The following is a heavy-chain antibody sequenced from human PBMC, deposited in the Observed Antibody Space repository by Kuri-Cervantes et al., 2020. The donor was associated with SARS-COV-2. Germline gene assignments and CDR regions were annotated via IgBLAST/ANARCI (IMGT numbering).Heavy chain of an antibody. D-gene: IGHD2-15*01. Sequence: ASVKVSCKASGYTFTGYYMHRVRQAPGQGLEWMGWINPNSGGTNYAQKFQGRVTMARGTSISTAYMELSRLRSDDTAVYYCARDPTGYCSGGSCYLDSWFDPWGQGTLVTVSS. CDR1: GYTFTGYY. V-gene: IGHV1-2*02. J-gene: IGHJ5*02. CDR2: INPNSGGT. CDR3: ARDPTGYCSGGSCYLDSWFDP.